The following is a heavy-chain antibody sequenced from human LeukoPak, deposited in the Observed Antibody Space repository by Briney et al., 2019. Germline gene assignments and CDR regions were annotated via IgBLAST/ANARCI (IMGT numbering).Heavy chain of an antibody. Sequence: PGGSLRLSCAASGFTFSSYSMNWVRQAPGKGLEWVSSISSSGSYIYYADSVKGRFTISRDNAKNSLYLQMNSLRAEDTAVYYCARRYCSGGSCFYFDYWGQGTLVTVSS. CDR1: GFTFSSYS. CDR3: ARRYCSGGSCFYFDY. D-gene: IGHD2-15*01. J-gene: IGHJ4*02. CDR2: ISSSGSYI. V-gene: IGHV3-21*01.